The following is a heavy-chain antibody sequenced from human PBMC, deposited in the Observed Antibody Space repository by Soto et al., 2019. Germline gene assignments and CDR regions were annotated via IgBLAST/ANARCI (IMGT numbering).Heavy chain of an antibody. V-gene: IGHV3-74*01. CDR1: GFTFSTYW. Sequence: EVQLVESGGGLVQPGGSLRLSCAASGFTFSTYWMHWVRQAPGKGLVWVSRINEDGSTINYADSVKGRFTISRDNAKTSLYGEVNSGGAEATVVYYGTGDSGGGGGYWGQGTLVTVSS. D-gene: IGHD3-16*01. CDR2: INEDGSTI. J-gene: IGHJ4*02. CDR3: TGDSGGGGGY.